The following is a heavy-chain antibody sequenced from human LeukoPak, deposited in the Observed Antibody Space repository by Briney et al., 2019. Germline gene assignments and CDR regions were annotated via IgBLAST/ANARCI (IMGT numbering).Heavy chain of an antibody. Sequence: SETLSLTCNVSGDSITSHYWNWIRQPPGKGLEWIGYIYYTGITKYNPSLTSRVSMSVDTSKNQFFLEMNSVTAADTAVYHCARSVDYFDNTGPHMMFDYWGQGSLVTVSS. CDR2: IYYTGIT. CDR1: GDSITSHY. D-gene: IGHD3-22*01. J-gene: IGHJ4*02. CDR3: ARSVDYFDNTGPHMMFDY. V-gene: IGHV4-59*11.